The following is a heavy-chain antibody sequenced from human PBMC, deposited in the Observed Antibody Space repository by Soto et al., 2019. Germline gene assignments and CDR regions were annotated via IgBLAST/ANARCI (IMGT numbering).Heavy chain of an antibody. J-gene: IGHJ3*02. D-gene: IGHD1-7*01. V-gene: IGHV4-59*01. Sequence: SEALSLTCTVSVGSISSYYWSWIRQPPGKGLEWISYVYYSGRTNYNPSRKGRVAVSIDRSKNQFALTLSSVTAAATAVYYCARDVGLGTNAYDIWGQGTMVTVSS. CDR2: VYYSGRT. CDR3: ARDVGLGTNAYDI. CDR1: VGSISSYY.